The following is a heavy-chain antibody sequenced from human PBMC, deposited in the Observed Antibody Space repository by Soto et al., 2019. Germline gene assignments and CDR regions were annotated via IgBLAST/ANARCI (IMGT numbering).Heavy chain of an antibody. CDR1: GGSISSNNF. CDR3: ARALTDAEGFGYYYGMDV. CDR2: IYRSGGT. Sequence: SETLSLTCAVSGGSISSNNFWSWVRQPPVKGLEWIGDIYRSGGTNYNPSLKSRVTISLDKSTNPFSLKLNSVTAADTAVYYCARALTDAEGFGYYYGMDVWGQGTTVTVSS. D-gene: IGHD3-10*01. V-gene: IGHV4-4*02. J-gene: IGHJ6*02.